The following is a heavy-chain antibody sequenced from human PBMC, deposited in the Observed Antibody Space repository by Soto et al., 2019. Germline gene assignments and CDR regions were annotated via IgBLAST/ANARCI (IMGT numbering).Heavy chain of an antibody. J-gene: IGHJ5*02. V-gene: IGHV4-39*01. CDR1: GGSISSSSYY. CDR2: IYYSGST. CDR3: ARGPVVVVAALNYNWFDP. D-gene: IGHD2-15*01. Sequence: SETLSLTCTVSGGSISSSSYYWGWIRQPPGKGLEWIGSIYYSGSTYYNPSLKSRVTISVDTSKNQFSLKLSSVTAADTAVYYCARGPVVVVAALNYNWFDPWGQGTLVTVSS.